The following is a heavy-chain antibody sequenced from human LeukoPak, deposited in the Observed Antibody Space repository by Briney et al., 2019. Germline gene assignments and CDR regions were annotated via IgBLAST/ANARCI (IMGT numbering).Heavy chain of an antibody. CDR2: FDPEDGET. J-gene: IGHJ4*02. CDR1: GYTLTELS. Sequence: GASVKVSCKVSGYTLTELSMHWVRQAPGKGLEWMGGFDPEDGETIYAQKFQGRVTMTEDTSTDTAYMELSSLRSDDTAVYYCARDPGQYYDILTGYYTPYYFDYWGQGTLVTVSS. V-gene: IGHV1-24*01. CDR3: ARDPGQYYDILTGYYTPYYFDY. D-gene: IGHD3-9*01.